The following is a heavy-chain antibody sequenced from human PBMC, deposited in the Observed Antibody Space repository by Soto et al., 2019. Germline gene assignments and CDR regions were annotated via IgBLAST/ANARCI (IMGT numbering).Heavy chain of an antibody. V-gene: IGHV4-39*01. Sequence: QLQLQESGPGLVKPSETLSLTCTVSGGSIRSSSYYWGWIRQPPGKGLEWIGSIYYSGSTYYNPSLKSRVTISVDTSKNQFSLKLSSVTAADTAVYYCARSHEPFDAFDIWGQGTMVTVSS. CDR1: GGSIRSSSYY. CDR3: ARSHEPFDAFDI. CDR2: IYYSGST. J-gene: IGHJ3*02.